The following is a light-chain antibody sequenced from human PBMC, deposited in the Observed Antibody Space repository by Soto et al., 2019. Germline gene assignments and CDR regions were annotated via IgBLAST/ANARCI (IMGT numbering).Light chain of an antibody. Sequence: EIVLTQSPDTLSLSPWERATLSCRASQSISTNLAWYRQKPGQAPRLLIFGASTRATGIPARFSGSGSGTEFTLTISSLQSEDFAVYYCHQYNNWPPWTFGQGTKVDIK. J-gene: IGKJ1*01. V-gene: IGKV3-15*01. CDR3: HQYNNWPPWT. CDR2: GAS. CDR1: QSISTN.